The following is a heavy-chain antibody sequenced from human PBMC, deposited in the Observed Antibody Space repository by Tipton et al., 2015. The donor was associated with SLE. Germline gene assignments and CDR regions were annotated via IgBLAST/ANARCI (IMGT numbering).Heavy chain of an antibody. CDR2: IYYSGST. CDR3: ARGGNMLRVADFDY. Sequence: LRLSCTVSGGSVSSGSYYWSWIRQPPGKGLEWIGYIYYSGSTYYNPSLKSRVTISVDTSKNQFSLKLSSVTAADTAMYYCARGGNMLRVADFDYWGQGTLVTVSS. J-gene: IGHJ4*02. D-gene: IGHD6-19*01. CDR1: GGSVSSGSYY. V-gene: IGHV4-31*03.